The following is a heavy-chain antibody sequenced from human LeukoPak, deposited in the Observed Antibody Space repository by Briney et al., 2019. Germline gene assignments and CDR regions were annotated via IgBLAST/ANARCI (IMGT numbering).Heavy chain of an antibody. Sequence: GGSLRLSCAASGFTSSSYAMSWVRQAPGKGLEWVSAISGSGGSPYYADSVKSPFTISRDTSKNTLYLQMNSLRAEDTAVYYCAKSTPTTVTTMGLRYWGQGTLVTVSS. CDR2: ISGSGGSP. CDR1: GFTSSSYA. D-gene: IGHD4-17*01. CDR3: AKSTPTTVTTMGLRY. V-gene: IGHV3-23*01. J-gene: IGHJ4*02.